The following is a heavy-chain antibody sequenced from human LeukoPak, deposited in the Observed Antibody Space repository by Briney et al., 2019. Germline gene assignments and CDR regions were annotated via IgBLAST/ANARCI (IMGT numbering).Heavy chain of an antibody. Sequence: PGGSLRLSCAASGFTFSSYAMSWVRQAPGKGLEWVSAISGSGGSTYYADSVKGRFTISRDNSKNTLYLQMNSLRAEDTAVYCCAKDSDPGGDFDYWGQGTLVTVSS. CDR2: ISGSGGST. D-gene: IGHD6-25*01. CDR1: GFTFSSYA. CDR3: AKDSDPGGDFDY. J-gene: IGHJ4*02. V-gene: IGHV3-23*01.